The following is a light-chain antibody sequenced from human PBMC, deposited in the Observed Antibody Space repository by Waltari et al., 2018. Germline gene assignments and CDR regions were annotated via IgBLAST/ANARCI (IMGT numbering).Light chain of an antibody. CDR2: QVS. Sequence: DVVMTQSPLSLPVTLGQPASISCRSSQSLVFSDGNTYLNWVHQRPGKSPRRLIYQVSDRDSGVPDRFSGSGSGTDFTLKISRVEAEDVGLYYCMQGTHWPWTFGQGTKVEIK. CDR3: MQGTHWPWT. CDR1: QSLVFSDGNTY. V-gene: IGKV2-30*01. J-gene: IGKJ1*01.